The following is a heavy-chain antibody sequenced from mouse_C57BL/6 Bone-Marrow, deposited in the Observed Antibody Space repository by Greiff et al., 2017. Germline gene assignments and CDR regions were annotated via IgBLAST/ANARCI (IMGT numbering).Heavy chain of an antibody. CDR3: ARGAY. CDR1: GYTFTSYW. V-gene: IGHV1-69*01. J-gene: IGHJ2*01. CDR2: IDPSDSYT. Sequence: VQLQQPGAELVMPGASVKLSCKASGYTFTSYWMHWVKQRPGQGLEWIGEIDPSDSYTNYNQKFKGKSTLTADKSSSTAYMQLSSLTSEDSAVYYCARGAYWGQGTTLTVSS.